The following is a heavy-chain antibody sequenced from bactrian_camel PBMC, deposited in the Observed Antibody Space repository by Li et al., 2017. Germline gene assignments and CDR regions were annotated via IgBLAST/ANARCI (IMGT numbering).Heavy chain of an antibody. D-gene: IGHD1*01. V-gene: IGHV3S60*01. CDR2: ISTDGST. CDR3: AADWISAEVDVCGLTRGY. Sequence: QVQLVESGGGSVQTGGSLTLSCAASGFTFDEYDMAWYRQPPTNECELVSRISTDGSTYYGDSVKGRFTISQDNAKNMMYLQMHSLKPEDTGVYFCAADWISAEVDVCGLTRGYWGEGTQVTVS. CDR1: GFTFDEYD. J-gene: IGHJ6*01.